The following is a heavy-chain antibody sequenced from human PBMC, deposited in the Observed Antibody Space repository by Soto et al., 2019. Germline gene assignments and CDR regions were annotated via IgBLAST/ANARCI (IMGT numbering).Heavy chain of an antibody. CDR3: ARDPARIAVAGTARVDP. V-gene: IGHV3-21*01. J-gene: IGHJ5*02. Sequence: GGSLRLSCAASGFTFSSYSMNWVRQAPGKGLEWVSSISSSSSYIYYADSVKGRFTISRDNAKNSLYLQMNSLRAEDTAVYYCARDPARIAVAGTARVDPWGQGTLVTV. CDR2: ISSSSSYI. CDR1: GFTFSSYS. D-gene: IGHD6-19*01.